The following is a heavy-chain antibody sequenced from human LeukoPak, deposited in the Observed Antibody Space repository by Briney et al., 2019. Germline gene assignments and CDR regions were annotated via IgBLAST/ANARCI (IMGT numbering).Heavy chain of an antibody. CDR2: IISSSKII. CDR3: ARDPGLKRAAACGDH. CDR1: GFSFSTYG. J-gene: IGHJ4*02. V-gene: IGHV3-48*01. Sequence: PGGSLRLSCAASGFSFSTYGMIWVRQAPGKGLEWISYIISSSKIIHYADSVKGRFTISRDNAKNSLYLQLSSLRAEDTAVYYCARDPGLKRAAACGDHWGQGTLVIVSS. D-gene: IGHD6-13*01.